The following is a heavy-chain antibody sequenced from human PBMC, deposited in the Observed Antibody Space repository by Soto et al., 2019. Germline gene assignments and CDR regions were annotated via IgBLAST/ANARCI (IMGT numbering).Heavy chain of an antibody. CDR3: TLRGRYYFDY. CDR1: GFTFSNFA. CDR2: FGASGGT. V-gene: IGHV3-23*01. J-gene: IGHJ4*02. Sequence: EVQLLESGGGLVQPGGSLRLSCTASGFTFSNFAMGWVRQAPGKGLEWVSTFGASGGTYYADSVKGRFTISRDTSRNTLYLQMNSLRAEDTALYYCTLRGRYYFDYWCQGTLVTVSS.